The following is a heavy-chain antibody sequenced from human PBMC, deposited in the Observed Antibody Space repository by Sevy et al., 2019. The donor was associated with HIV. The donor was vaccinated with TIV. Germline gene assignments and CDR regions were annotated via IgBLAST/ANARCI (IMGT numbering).Heavy chain of an antibody. D-gene: IGHD5-18*01. CDR3: ARDSLNVDTAMAGLMEYYYYYGMDV. CDR1: GFTFSSYG. V-gene: IGHV3-33*01. J-gene: IGHJ6*02. Sequence: GGSLRLSCAASGFTFSSYGMHWVRQAPGKGLEWVAVIWYDGSNKYYADSVKGRFTISRDNSKNTLYLQMNSLRAEDTAVYYCARDSLNVDTAMAGLMEYYYYYGMDVWGQGTTVTVSS. CDR2: IWYDGSNK.